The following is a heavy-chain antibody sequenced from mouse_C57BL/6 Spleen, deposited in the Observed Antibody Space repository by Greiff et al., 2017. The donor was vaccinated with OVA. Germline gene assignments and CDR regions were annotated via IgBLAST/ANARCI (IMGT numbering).Heavy chain of an antibody. V-gene: IGHV3-6*01. Sequence: EVKLLESGPGLVKPSQSLSLTCSVTGYSITSGYYWNWIRQFPGNKLEWMGYISYDGSNNYNPSLKNRISITRDTSKNQFFLKLNSVTTEDTATYYCARGGLITTVVAHGAMDYWGQGTSVTVSS. CDR1: GYSITSGYY. CDR2: ISYDGSN. CDR3: ARGGLITTVVAHGAMDY. J-gene: IGHJ4*01. D-gene: IGHD1-1*01.